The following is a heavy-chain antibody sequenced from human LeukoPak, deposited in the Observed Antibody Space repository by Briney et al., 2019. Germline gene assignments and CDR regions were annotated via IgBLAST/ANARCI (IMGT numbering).Heavy chain of an antibody. D-gene: IGHD2-21*02. CDR1: GVSFDDYY. Sequence: SETPSLTCAVSGVSFDDYYWSWVRQTPGKGLEWIGEINHSGYTNDSPSLKSRVTLSIDTSRKQFSLNLRSVTVADTGIYYCTRMTAGHDYWGQRTLVTVSS. J-gene: IGHJ4*02. CDR2: INHSGYT. CDR3: TRMTAGHDY. V-gene: IGHV4-34*01.